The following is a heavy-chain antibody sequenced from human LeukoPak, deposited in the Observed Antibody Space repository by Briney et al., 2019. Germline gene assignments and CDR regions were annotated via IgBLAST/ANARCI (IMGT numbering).Heavy chain of an antibody. CDR3: ARALGYYYDSSGYYGY. CDR1: GGSFSGYY. V-gene: IGHV3-11*01. CDR2: ISSSGSTI. J-gene: IGHJ4*02. D-gene: IGHD3-22*01. Sequence: LSLTCAVYGGSFSGYYWSWIRQAPGKGLEWVSYISSSGSTIYYADSVKGRFTISRDNAKNSLYLQMNSLRAEDTAVYYCARALGYYYDSSGYYGYWGQGTLVTVSS.